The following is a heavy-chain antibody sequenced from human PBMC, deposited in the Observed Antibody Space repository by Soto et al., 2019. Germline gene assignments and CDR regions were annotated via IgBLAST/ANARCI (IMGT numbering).Heavy chain of an antibody. CDR3: ARGGKDVYYYYGMDV. D-gene: IGHD2-15*01. CDR2: IIPIFGTA. V-gene: IGHV1-69*01. J-gene: IGHJ6*02. CDR1: GGPFSSYA. Sequence: QVQLVQSGAEVKKPGSSVKVSCKASGGPFSSYAISWVRPAPGHGLEWMGGIIPIFGTANYAQKFKGRDTITADESTRTGYMELSSLRSEDRAVYYCARGGKDVYYYYGMDVWGQGATVTVSS.